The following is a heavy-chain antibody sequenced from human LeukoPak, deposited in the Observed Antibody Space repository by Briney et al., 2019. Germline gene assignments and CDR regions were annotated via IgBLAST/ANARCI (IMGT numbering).Heavy chain of an antibody. CDR3: AKDALFIVGATEGAFDI. Sequence: GGSLRLSCAASGFTFSSYAMSWVRQAPGKGLEWVSAISGSGGSTYYADSVKGRFTISRDNSKNTLYLQMNSLRAEDTAVYYCAKDALFIVGATEGAFDIWGQGTMVTVSS. V-gene: IGHV3-23*01. D-gene: IGHD1-26*01. J-gene: IGHJ3*02. CDR1: GFTFSSYA. CDR2: ISGSGGST.